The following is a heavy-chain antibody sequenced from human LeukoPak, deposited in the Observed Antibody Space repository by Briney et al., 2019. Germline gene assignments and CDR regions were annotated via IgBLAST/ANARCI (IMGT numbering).Heavy chain of an antibody. D-gene: IGHD1-26*01. V-gene: IGHV1-46*01. Sequence: ASVKVSCKASGYTFTSYYMHWVRQAPGQGLEWMGIINPTTGDTTYAQKFQGRLTMTRGMSTSTVYMELSSLTSEDTAVFYCARYGFSAVWQGGWHAFDIWGQGTVVTVS. CDR2: INPTTGDT. CDR3: ARYGFSAVWQGGWHAFDI. J-gene: IGHJ3*02. CDR1: GYTFTSYY.